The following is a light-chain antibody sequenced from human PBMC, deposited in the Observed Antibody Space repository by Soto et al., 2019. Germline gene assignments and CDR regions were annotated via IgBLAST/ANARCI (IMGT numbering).Light chain of an antibody. J-gene: IGKJ3*01. CDR3: QQYGSSPVT. CDR2: GAS. Sequence: EIVLTQSPGTLSLSPGERATLSCRASQSVSSSYLAWYQQKPGQAPRLLIYGASSRATGIPDRFSGSGSGTDFTLTISRLEPEELAVYYGQQYGSSPVTFGPGTKVDIK. CDR1: QSVSSSY. V-gene: IGKV3-20*01.